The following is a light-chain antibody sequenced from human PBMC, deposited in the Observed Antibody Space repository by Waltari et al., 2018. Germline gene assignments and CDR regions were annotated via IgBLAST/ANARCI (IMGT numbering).Light chain of an antibody. J-gene: IGLJ1*01. V-gene: IGLV10-54*04. CDR3: SAWDSSLSGYV. CDR1: SNNVGNQG. CDR2: RNK. Sequence: QAGLTQPHSVSKDLRQTATLTCTGNSNNVGNQGAAWLQHHQGHPPKLLSYRNKNRPSGISERFSAYRSGNTAFLTITGLQPEDEADYYCSAWDSSLSGYVFGTGTRLTVL.